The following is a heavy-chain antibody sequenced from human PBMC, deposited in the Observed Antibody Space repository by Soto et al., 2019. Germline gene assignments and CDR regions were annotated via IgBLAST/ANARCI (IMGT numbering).Heavy chain of an antibody. CDR2: INPSGGST. J-gene: IGHJ4*02. CDR3: ARDSQYSGSYYVFDY. D-gene: IGHD1-26*01. CDR1: GYTFTSYY. Sequence: QVQLVQSGAEVKKPGASVKVSCKASGYTFTSYYMHWVRQAPGQGLEWMGIINPSGGSTSYAQKFQGRVNMTRDTSTSTVYMELSSLRSEDTAVYYCARDSQYSGSYYVFDYWGQGTLVTVSS. V-gene: IGHV1-46*01.